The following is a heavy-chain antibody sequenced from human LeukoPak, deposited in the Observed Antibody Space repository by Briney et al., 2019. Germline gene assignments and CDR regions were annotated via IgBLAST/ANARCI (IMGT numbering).Heavy chain of an antibody. CDR3: ARGRIYSSSSFYRFDY. Sequence: SETLSLTCTVSGGSISSSSYYWGWIRQPPGKGLEWIGSIYYSGSTYYNPSLKSRVTISVDTSKNQFSLKLSSVTAADTAVYYCARGRIYSSSSFYRFDYWGQGTLVTISS. J-gene: IGHJ4*02. D-gene: IGHD6-6*01. CDR1: GGSISSSSYY. CDR2: IYYSGST. V-gene: IGHV4-39*01.